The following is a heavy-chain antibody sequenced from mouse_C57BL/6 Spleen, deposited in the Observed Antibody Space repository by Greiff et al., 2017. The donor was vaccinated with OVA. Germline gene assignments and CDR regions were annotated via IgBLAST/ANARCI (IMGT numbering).Heavy chain of an antibody. CDR3: ARGGNYYAMDY. Sequence: QVQLQQPGAELVMPGASVKLSCKASGYTFTSYWMHWVKQRPGQGLEWIGELDPSDSYTNYNQKFKGKSTLTVDKSSSTAYMQLSSLTSEDSAVYYCARGGNYYAMDYWGQGTSVTVSS. CDR2: LDPSDSYT. V-gene: IGHV1-69*01. CDR1: GYTFTSYW. J-gene: IGHJ4*01.